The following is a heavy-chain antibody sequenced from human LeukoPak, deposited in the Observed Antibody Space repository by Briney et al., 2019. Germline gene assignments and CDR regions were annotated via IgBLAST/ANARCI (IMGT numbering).Heavy chain of an antibody. D-gene: IGHD6-13*01. CDR2: INHSGST. J-gene: IGHJ5*02. CDR1: GGSFSGYY. Sequence: SETLSLTCAVYGGSFSGYYWSWIRQPPGKGLEWIGEINHSGSTNYNPSLKSRVTISVDTSKNQFSLKLSSVTAADTAVYYCARLFWYSRRFDPWGQGTLVTVSS. CDR3: ARLFWYSRRFDP. V-gene: IGHV4-34*01.